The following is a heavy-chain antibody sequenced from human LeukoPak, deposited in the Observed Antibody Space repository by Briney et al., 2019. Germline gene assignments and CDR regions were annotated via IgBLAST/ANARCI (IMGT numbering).Heavy chain of an antibody. Sequence: SETLSLTCTVSGYSISSGCYWGWIRQPPGKGLEWIGSIYHSGSTYYNPSLKSRVTISVDTSKNQFSLKLSSVTAADTAVYYCARDFYGSGSYYNDGFDYWGQGTLVTVSS. J-gene: IGHJ4*02. CDR3: ARDFYGSGSYYNDGFDY. CDR1: GYSISSGCY. D-gene: IGHD3-10*01. CDR2: IYHSGST. V-gene: IGHV4-38-2*02.